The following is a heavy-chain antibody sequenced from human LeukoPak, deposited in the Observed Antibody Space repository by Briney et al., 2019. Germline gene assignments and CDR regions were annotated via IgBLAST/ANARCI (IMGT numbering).Heavy chain of an antibody. V-gene: IGHV4-34*01. CDR3: AGGTPQTN. CDR1: GGSFSGYY. J-gene: IGHJ4*02. CDR2: INHSGST. Sequence: SETLSLTCAVYGGSFSGYYWSWNRQPPGRGLEWIGEINHSGSTNYNPSLKSRVTISVDTFKNQFSLKLSSVTAADTAVYYCAGGTPQTNWGQGTLVTVSS.